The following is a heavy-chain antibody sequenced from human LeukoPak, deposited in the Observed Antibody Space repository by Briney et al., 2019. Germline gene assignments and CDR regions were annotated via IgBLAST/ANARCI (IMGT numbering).Heavy chain of an antibody. Sequence: GGSLRLSCAASGFTVNSNYMSWVRQAPGKGLEWVSVIYSGGSTYYADSVKGRFTISRDNSKNTLYLQMNSLRAEDTAVYYCARQKYLRGPDVEYFDYWGQGTLVTVSS. CDR2: IYSGGST. CDR3: ARQKYLRGPDVEYFDY. J-gene: IGHJ4*02. V-gene: IGHV3-66*04. CDR1: GFTVNSNY. D-gene: IGHD5/OR15-5a*01.